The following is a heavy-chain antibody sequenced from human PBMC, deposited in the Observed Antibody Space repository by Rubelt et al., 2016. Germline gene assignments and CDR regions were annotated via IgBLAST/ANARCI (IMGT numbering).Heavy chain of an antibody. CDR3: ARASSTSYWEGWFDP. CDR2: IVHLFGPA. J-gene: IGHJ5*02. Sequence: QVQLVQSGAEVKKPGSSVKVSCKASGGTLSSYDISWVRQAPGQGLEWMGGIVHLFGPANYAQKFQGRFTSTADESTSTAYMELSSLRSEDTAVYYCARASSTSYWEGWFDPWGQGTLVTVSS. CDR1: GGTLSSYD. D-gene: IGHD2-2*01. V-gene: IGHV1-69*01.